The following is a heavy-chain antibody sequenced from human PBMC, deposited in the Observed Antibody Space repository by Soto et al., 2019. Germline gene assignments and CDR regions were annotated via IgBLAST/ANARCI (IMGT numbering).Heavy chain of an antibody. D-gene: IGHD2-2*01. J-gene: IGHJ6*02. CDR1: VGTFTRFA. Sequence: QVQLVQSGAEVRKPGSSVKVSCKTSVGTFTRFAISWVRQAPVQGLEWMGGIIPIFGTANYGQQFQGRVTITADKSTSIAYMELSSLRSEETAVYYCARIVIVPAAIPPLAHGMDVWGRGTTVTVSS. CDR3: ARIVIVPAAIPPLAHGMDV. CDR2: IIPIFGTA. V-gene: IGHV1-69*06.